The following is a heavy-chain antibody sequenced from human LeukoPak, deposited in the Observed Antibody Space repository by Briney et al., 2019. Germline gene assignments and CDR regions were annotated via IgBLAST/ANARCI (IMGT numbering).Heavy chain of an antibody. CDR1: GFTFNIYW. CDR2: ISSDGSIT. J-gene: IGHJ4*02. Sequence: GSLRLSCAASGFTFNIYWMHWVRQAPGKGLVWVSLISSDGSITSYADSVKGRFTISRDNAKNTVYLQMNSLRVEDTAVYYCARRVGSSESSYYFDYWGQGTLVTVSS. D-gene: IGHD3-22*01. V-gene: IGHV3-74*01. CDR3: ARRVGSSESSYYFDY.